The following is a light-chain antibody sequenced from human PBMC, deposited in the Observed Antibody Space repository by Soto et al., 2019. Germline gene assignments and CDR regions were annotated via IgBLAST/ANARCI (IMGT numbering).Light chain of an antibody. CDR1: PSVSNNY. V-gene: IGKV3-20*01. CDR2: GSS. Sequence: EIVMTQSPATLSFSPGERATLSCRASPSVSNNYLAWYQQKPGQAPRLVIYGSSSRATGIPDRFNGSGSGTDFTLTISRLEPEDFAVYYCQQYGRSHTFGGGTKVDI. J-gene: IGKJ4*01. CDR3: QQYGRSHT.